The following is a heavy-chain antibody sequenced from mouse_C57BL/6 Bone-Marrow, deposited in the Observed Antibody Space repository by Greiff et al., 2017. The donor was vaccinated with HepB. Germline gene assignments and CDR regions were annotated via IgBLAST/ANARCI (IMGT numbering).Heavy chain of an antibody. CDR3: ASDGYSTSLYYAMDY. CDR2: IYPRDGST. V-gene: IGHV1-85*01. J-gene: IGHJ4*01. D-gene: IGHD2-3*01. Sequence: VQRVESGPELVKPGASVKLSCKASGYTFTSYDINWVKQRPGQGLEWIGWIYPRDGSTKYNEKFKGKATLTVDTSSSTAYMELHSLTSEDSAVYFCASDGYSTSLYYAMDYWGQGTSVTVSS. CDR1: GYTFTSYD.